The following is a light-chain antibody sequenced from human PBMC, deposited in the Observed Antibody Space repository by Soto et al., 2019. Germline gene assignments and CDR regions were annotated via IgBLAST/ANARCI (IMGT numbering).Light chain of an antibody. CDR3: LLFYSGPRV. CDR2: DTN. CDR1: TGAVTSGHY. Sequence: QAVVTQEPSLTVSPGGTVTLTCESSTGAVTSGHYPYWFQQKPGQAPRTLIYDTNNKHSWTPARFSGSLLGGKAALTLSGAQPEDEAEYYCLLFYSGPRVFGGGTKDTVL. V-gene: IGLV7-46*01. J-gene: IGLJ3*02.